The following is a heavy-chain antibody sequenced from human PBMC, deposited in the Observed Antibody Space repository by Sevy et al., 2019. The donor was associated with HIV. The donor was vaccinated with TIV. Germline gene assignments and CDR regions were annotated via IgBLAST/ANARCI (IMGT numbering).Heavy chain of an antibody. CDR1: SYTVGSYG. CDR2: ISTYNGNT. Sequence: ASVKVSCKASSYTVGSYGITWVRQAPGQGLEWMGWISTYNGNTKYAQKLQGRATLTTDTSTSTVYMELTNLRSDDTAVYFCARGASIPATILDYSDYWGQGTLVTVSS. V-gene: IGHV1-18*01. J-gene: IGHJ4*02. D-gene: IGHD2-2*02. CDR3: ARGASIPATILDYSDY.